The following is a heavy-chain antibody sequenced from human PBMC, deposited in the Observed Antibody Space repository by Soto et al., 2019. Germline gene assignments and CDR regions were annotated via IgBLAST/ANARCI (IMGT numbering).Heavy chain of an antibody. V-gene: IGHV4-31*03. CDR1: GCSISSGGYY. CDR3: AREVPRIVGVVPLPNERFDS. J-gene: IGHJ5*01. Sequence: QVQLQESGPGLVKPSQTLSLTCTVSGCSISSGGYYWRWIRQHPGQALEWIGYIYYSGSTYYNPSLKMRVTISLDSYKNVSPLKLSAVSAAHTAVYDRAREVPRIVGVVPLPNERFDSCGEGTLVTVSS. D-gene: IGHD3-3*02. CDR2: IYYSGST.